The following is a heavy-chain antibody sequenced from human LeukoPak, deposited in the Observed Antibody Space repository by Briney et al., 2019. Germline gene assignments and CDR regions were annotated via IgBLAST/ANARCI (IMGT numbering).Heavy chain of an antibody. Sequence: SESLSLTCTVSGGSISSYYWSWIRQPPGKGLEWVGSIYYSGSTNYNPSLKSRVTISVDTSKNQFSLKLSSVTAADTAVYYCARVIPSVVPAAMYDYWGQGTLVTVSS. J-gene: IGHJ4*02. V-gene: IGHV4-59*01. CDR2: IYYSGST. CDR1: GGSISSYY. D-gene: IGHD2-2*01. CDR3: ARVIPSVVPAAMYDY.